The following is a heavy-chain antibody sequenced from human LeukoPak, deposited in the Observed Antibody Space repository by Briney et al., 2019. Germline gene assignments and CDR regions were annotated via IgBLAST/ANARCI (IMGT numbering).Heavy chain of an antibody. V-gene: IGHV1-2*02. D-gene: IGHD6-19*01. CDR1: GYTFTGYY. CDR2: INPNSGGT. CDR3: AREKKSIAVAGTKGLFDY. J-gene: IGHJ4*02. Sequence: ASVKVSCKASGYTFTGYYMHWVRQAPGQGLEWMRWINPNSGGTNYAQKFQGRVTMTRDTSISTAYMELSRLRSDDTAVYYCAREKKSIAVAGTKGLFDYWGQGTLVTVSS.